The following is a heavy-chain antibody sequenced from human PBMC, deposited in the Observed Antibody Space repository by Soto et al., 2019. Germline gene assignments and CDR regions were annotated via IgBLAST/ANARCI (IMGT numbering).Heavy chain of an antibody. D-gene: IGHD2-21*02. V-gene: IGHV1-46*01. Sequence: QVQLVQSGAEVKKPGASVKVSCKASGDTFTDYYIHWVRQAPGQGLEWMGTVNPSGGHTTYAQHFLGRMTMTMDTATSTLYMELTSLTSADTAVYYCARGRHVVVVTAALDYWGQGTLVTVSS. J-gene: IGHJ4*02. CDR2: VNPSGGHT. CDR1: GDTFTDYY. CDR3: ARGRHVVVVTAALDY.